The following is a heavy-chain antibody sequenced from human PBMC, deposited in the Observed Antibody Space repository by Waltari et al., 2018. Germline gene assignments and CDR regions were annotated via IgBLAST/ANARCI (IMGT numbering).Heavy chain of an antibody. CDR3: AKSGIAVAGTSFDY. Sequence: QVQLQESGPGLVKPSQTLSLTCTVSGGSISSGRYYWSWIRQPAGKGLEWIGYIYTSGSTNYNPSLKSRVTISVDTSKNQFSLKLSSVTAADTAVYYCAKSGIAVAGTSFDYWGQGTLVTVSS. CDR1: GGSISSGRYY. D-gene: IGHD6-19*01. V-gene: IGHV4-61*09. J-gene: IGHJ4*02. CDR2: IYTSGST.